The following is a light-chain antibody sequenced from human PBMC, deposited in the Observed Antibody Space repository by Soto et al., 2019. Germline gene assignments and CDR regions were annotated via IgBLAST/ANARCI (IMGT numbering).Light chain of an antibody. CDR2: ATS. Sequence: IVLTQSPGTLSLSPGERDTVSCRASETIGRAYFAWYQHRPGRTPRIVLSATSNRAAGIPDRFGGSGSGAEFNLTISGVEPEDFAVYYCHQYATSPFTFGQGPKLEI. CDR1: ETIGRAY. V-gene: IGKV3-20*01. CDR3: HQYATSPFT. J-gene: IGKJ2*01.